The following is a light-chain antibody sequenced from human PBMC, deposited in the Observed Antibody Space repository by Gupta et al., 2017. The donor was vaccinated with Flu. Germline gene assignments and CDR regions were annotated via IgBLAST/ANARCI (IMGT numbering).Light chain of an antibody. CDR3: QQFDNLPYT. J-gene: IGKJ2*01. V-gene: IGKV1-33*01. CDR2: DAS. Sequence: GGKVSISCQASQDITKNLNWFQQKSGRPPKLLIYDASKLQSGVPSRFSGSGSGTLFTLTLNNVQPEDVASYFWQQFDNLPYTFGQGTILEI. CDR1: QDITKN.